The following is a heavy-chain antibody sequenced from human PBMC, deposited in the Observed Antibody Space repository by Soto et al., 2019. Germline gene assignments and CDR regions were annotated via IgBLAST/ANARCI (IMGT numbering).Heavy chain of an antibody. V-gene: IGHV4-39*01. CDR3: ARHGGGSYRDWYFDL. J-gene: IGHJ2*01. CDR1: GGSISRSPHY. CDR2: IRYSGTT. Sequence: QLQLQESGPGLVKPSETLSLTCTVSGGSISRSPHYWGCIRHPPGKGLEWVGSIRYSGTTYYNPSLKSQVTLSVDTSKNQFSMKLSSVTATDTAVYYCARHGGGSYRDWYFDLWGRGSLITVSS. D-gene: IGHD1-26*01.